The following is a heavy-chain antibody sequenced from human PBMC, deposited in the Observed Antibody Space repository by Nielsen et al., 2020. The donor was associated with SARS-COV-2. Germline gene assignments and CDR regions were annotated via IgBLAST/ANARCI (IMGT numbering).Heavy chain of an antibody. CDR3: ARSHIIQHLDWSKSFSYQYYIDA. J-gene: IGHJ6*03. CDR2: VSYSGRT. CDR1: GGSFSGYY. D-gene: IGHD3-9*01. Sequence: SETLSLTCAVYGGSFSGYYWSWIRQPPGKGLEWIGYVSYSGRTKYKSSLESRVTISVDTSKNQFSLKLNSVTAADTAVYYCARSHIIQHLDWSKSFSYQYYIDARGKGTTVTVSS. V-gene: IGHV4-59*01.